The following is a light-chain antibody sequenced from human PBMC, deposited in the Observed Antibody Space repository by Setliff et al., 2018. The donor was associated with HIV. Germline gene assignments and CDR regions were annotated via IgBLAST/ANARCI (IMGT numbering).Light chain of an antibody. V-gene: IGLV2-11*01. CDR1: SSDVGGYEF. Sequence: SALTQPRSVSGSPGQSVTISCTGTSSDVGGYEFVSWYQQHPGNAPRVIIYDVNKRPSGVPDRLSGSKSGNTASPTISGLQADDEADYYCCSYAGTYVFVFGGGTKVTVL. CDR2: DVN. CDR3: CSYAGTYVFV. J-gene: IGLJ1*01.